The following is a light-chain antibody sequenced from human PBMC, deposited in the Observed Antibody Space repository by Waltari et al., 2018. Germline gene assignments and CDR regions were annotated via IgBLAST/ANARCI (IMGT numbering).Light chain of an antibody. CDR2: GAT. V-gene: IGKV3-20*01. CDR1: QSVSNNY. Sequence: EIVLTQSPGTLSLSPGERANLSCRASQSVSNNYLAWYQQKPGQAPRLLIYGATSRATGIPDRFSGSGSGTDFSLTISRLEPEDCAVYYCQQYGSSPRTFGQGTKVEIK. J-gene: IGKJ1*01. CDR3: QQYGSSPRT.